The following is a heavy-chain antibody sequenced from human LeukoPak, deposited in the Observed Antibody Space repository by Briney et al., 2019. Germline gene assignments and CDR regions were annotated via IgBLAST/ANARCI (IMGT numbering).Heavy chain of an antibody. CDR2: IWYDGSNK. V-gene: IGHV3-33*01. Sequence: GGSLRLSCAASGFAFSSYGMHWVRQAPGKGLEWVAVIWYDGSNKYHADSVKGRFTISRDNSKNTLYLQMNSLRAEDTAVHYCARDLPGDYGAFDIWGQGTMVTVSS. CDR1: GFAFSSYG. D-gene: IGHD3-16*01. CDR3: ARDLPGDYGAFDI. J-gene: IGHJ3*02.